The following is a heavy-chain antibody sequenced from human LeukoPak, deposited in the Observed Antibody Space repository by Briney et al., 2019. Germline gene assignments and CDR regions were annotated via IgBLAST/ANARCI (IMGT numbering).Heavy chain of an antibody. CDR2: INPNSGGT. CDR1: GYTFTGYY. V-gene: IGHV1-2*02. CDR3: ARVVGSGSYYGQNAFDI. J-gene: IGHJ3*02. Sequence: ASVKVSCKASGYTFTGYYMHWVRQAPGQGLEWMGWINPNSGGTNYAQKFQGRVTMTRDTSISTAYMELSRLRSDDTAVYYCARVVGSGSYYGQNAFDIWGQGTMVTVSS. D-gene: IGHD1-26*01.